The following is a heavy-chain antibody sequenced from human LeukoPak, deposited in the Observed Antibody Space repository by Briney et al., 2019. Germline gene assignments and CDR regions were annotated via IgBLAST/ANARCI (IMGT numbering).Heavy chain of an antibody. CDR3: ARGGWLRKRSFDY. V-gene: IGHV4-34*01. Sequence: GSLRLSCAASGFTFGSYGMHWVRQAPGKGLEWIGEINHSGSTNYNPSLKSRVTISVDTSKNQFSLKLSSVTAADTAVYYCARGGWLRKRSFDYWGQGTLVTVSS. J-gene: IGHJ4*02. CDR2: INHSGST. CDR1: GFTFGSYG. D-gene: IGHD5-12*01.